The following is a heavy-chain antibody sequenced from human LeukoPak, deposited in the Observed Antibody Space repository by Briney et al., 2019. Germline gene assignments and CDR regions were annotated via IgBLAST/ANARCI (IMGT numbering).Heavy chain of an antibody. D-gene: IGHD2-21*02. J-gene: IGHJ4*02. CDR1: GGSFSGYY. V-gene: IGHV4-34*01. Sequence: PSETLSLTCAVYGGSFSGYYWSWIRQPPGKGLEWIGEINHSGSTNYNPSLKSRVTISVDTSKNQFSLKLSSVTAADTAVYYCARGTPFVVVTAHFDYWGQGTLVTVSS. CDR3: ARGTPFVVVTAHFDY. CDR2: INHSGST.